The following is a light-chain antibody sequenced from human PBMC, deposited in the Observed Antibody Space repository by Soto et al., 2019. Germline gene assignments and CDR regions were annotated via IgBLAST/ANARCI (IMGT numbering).Light chain of an antibody. CDR3: QHYNSDPWT. CDR1: QTIRRW. CDR2: DAS. Sequence: DIEMTQSPSTLSASVGDRVTITCRASQTIRRWLAWYQQRPGKAPQVLIYDASTLESGVPATFSGSGSETEFTLTISSLQPEDSATYYCQHYNSDPWTFGQGTKVEIK. V-gene: IGKV1-5*01. J-gene: IGKJ1*01.